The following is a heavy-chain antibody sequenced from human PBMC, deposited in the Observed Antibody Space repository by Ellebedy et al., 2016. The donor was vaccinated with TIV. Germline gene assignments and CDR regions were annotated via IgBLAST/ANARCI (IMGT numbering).Heavy chain of an antibody. Sequence: GGSLRLSCAASGFTFSTYAMTWVRQAPGKGLEWVSSISANTLNIYYRDSVKGRFTISRDNSSSTVSLVMSSLRADDTAIYYCAKRGDLGTQMGQWYFDLWGRGTLVTVSS. V-gene: IGHV3-23*01. D-gene: IGHD1-14*01. CDR3: AKRGDLGTQMGQWYFDL. CDR2: ISANTLNI. J-gene: IGHJ2*01. CDR1: GFTFSTYA.